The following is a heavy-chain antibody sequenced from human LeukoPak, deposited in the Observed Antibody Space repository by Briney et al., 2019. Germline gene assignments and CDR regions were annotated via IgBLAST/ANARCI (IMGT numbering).Heavy chain of an antibody. V-gene: IGHV4-4*07. CDR1: GGSISTYH. CDR2: FHVTGST. CDR3: ARDGLYSYGYSYFDY. J-gene: IGHJ4*02. Sequence: ASETLSLTCTVSGGSISTYHWSWIWQPAGKGLEWIGRFHVTGSTNYNPSLKSRVTMSIDTSENQFSLKLSSVTAADTAVYYCARDGLYSYGYSYFDYWGQGILVTVFS. D-gene: IGHD5-18*01.